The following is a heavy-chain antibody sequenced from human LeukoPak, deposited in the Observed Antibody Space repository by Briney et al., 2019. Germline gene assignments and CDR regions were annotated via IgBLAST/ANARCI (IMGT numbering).Heavy chain of an antibody. D-gene: IGHD6-13*01. CDR2: IFYSGST. Sequence: SETLSLTCTVSGGSISSYYWSWIRQPPGKGLEWIGSIFYSGSTYYNPSLKSRVTMSVDTSKNQFSLKLRSVTAADTAVYYCARCPRGSSWGGDFDRWGRGTLVTVSS. V-gene: IGHV4-59*04. CDR1: GGSISSYY. J-gene: IGHJ4*02. CDR3: ARCPRGSSWGGDFDR.